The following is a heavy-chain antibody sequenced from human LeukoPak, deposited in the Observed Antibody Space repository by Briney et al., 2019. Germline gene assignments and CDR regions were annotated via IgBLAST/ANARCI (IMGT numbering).Heavy chain of an antibody. CDR2: IITIFGTA. D-gene: IGHD3-22*01. Sequence: GASVKVSCKASGGTFSSYAISWVRQAPGQGLEWKGRIITIFGTANYAQKVQGRVTITTDESTSTACMELSSLRSEDTAVYYCARERYYDSSGYSPDAFDIWGQGTMVTVSS. CDR3: ARERYYDSSGYSPDAFDI. CDR1: GGTFSSYA. V-gene: IGHV1-69*05. J-gene: IGHJ3*02.